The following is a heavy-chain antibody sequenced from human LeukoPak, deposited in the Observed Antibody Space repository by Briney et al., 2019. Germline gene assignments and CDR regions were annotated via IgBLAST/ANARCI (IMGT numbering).Heavy chain of an antibody. D-gene: IGHD2-21*01. V-gene: IGHV3-7*01. CDR2: IKQDGTET. CDR3: AKGETLCGGDCYPLDYFDY. J-gene: IGHJ4*02. CDR1: GFTFSSYW. Sequence: GGSLRLSCAASGFTFSSYWMTWVRQAPGKGRGWVGNIKQDGTETYYVDSVKGRFTISRDNAKNTLYLRMNRLRAEDTAVYYCAKGETLCGGDCYPLDYFDYWGQGTLVTVSS.